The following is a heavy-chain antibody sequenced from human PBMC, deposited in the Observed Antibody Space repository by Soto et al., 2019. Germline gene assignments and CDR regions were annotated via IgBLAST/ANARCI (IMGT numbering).Heavy chain of an antibody. CDR3: ARALWFGEFPPSGFDY. D-gene: IGHD3-10*01. V-gene: IGHV1-46*03. J-gene: IGHJ4*02. Sequence: GASVKVSCKASGYTFTSYYMHWVRQAPGQGLEWMGIINPSGGSTSYAQKFQGRVTMTRDTSTSTVYMELSSLRSEDTAVYYCARALWFGEFPPSGFDYWGQGTLVTVSS. CDR2: INPSGGST. CDR1: GYTFTSYY.